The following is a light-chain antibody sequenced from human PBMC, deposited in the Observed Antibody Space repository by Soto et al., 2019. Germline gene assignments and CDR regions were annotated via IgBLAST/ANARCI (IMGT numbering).Light chain of an antibody. CDR2: DAS. CDR3: QQYNRYSSFT. Sequence: DIQMTQSPSTLSASIGDRVTITCRASQSISGWLAWYQQKPGKAPKLLIYDASNLESGVPSRFSGSGSGTELTLTISSLQPDDFATYYCQQYNRYSSFTFGQGTNLEIK. J-gene: IGKJ2*01. V-gene: IGKV1-5*01. CDR1: QSISGW.